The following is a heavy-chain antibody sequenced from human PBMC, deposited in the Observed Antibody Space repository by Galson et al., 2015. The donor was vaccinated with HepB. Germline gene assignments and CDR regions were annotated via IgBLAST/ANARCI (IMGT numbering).Heavy chain of an antibody. V-gene: IGHV1-69*13. Sequence: SVKVSCKASGGTFSSYAISWVRQAPRQGLEWMGGIIPIFGTANYAQKFQGRVTITADESTSTAYMELSSLRSEDTAVYYCARRSSGPSIAARGFDYWGQGTLVTVSS. J-gene: IGHJ4*02. CDR2: IIPIFGTA. D-gene: IGHD6-6*01. CDR1: GGTFSSYA. CDR3: ARRSSGPSIAARGFDY.